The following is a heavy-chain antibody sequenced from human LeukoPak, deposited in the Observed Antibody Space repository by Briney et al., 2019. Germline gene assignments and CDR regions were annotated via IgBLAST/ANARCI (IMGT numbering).Heavy chain of an antibody. J-gene: IGHJ4*02. Sequence: ASVKVSCKAFGYTFTGYWMHWVRQAPGQGREWMGVISPSDGSTTYAQKFQGRVTLTRDMSTSTDDLELSSLRSEDTAVYYCARGGSSPVGYWGEGTLVTASS. D-gene: IGHD2-15*01. V-gene: IGHV1-46*01. CDR2: ISPSDGST. CDR3: ARGGSSPVGY. CDR1: GYTFTGYW.